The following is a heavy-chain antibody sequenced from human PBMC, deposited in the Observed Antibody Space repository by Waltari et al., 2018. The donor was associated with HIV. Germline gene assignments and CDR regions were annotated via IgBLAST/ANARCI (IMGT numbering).Heavy chain of an antibody. V-gene: IGHV3-48*03. CDR3: AREYSSSMYYYYYMDV. CDR1: GFTFRSYE. J-gene: IGHJ6*03. CDR2: ISSSGTI. D-gene: IGHD6-6*01. Sequence: EVQVMESGGGLVQPGGSLRLSCAASGFTFRSYEANWVRQAPGKGLEWVSYISSSGTIYYAESVKGRFTISRDNAKNSLHLQMNSLRAEDTAVYYCAREYSSSMYYYYYMDVWGKGTTVTVSS.